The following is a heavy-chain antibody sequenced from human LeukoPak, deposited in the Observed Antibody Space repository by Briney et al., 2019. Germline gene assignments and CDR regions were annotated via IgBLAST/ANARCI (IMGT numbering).Heavy chain of an antibody. CDR3: AKDISSYCSGGSCYHDY. CDR2: IRYDGSNK. Sequence: GGSLRLSCAASGFTFSSYGMHWVRQAPGKGLEWVAFIRYDGSNKYYADSVKGRFTISRDNSKNTLYLQMNSLRAEDTAVYYCAKDISSYCSGGSCYHDYWGQGTLVTVSS. V-gene: IGHV3-30*02. D-gene: IGHD2-15*01. CDR1: GFTFSSYG. J-gene: IGHJ4*02.